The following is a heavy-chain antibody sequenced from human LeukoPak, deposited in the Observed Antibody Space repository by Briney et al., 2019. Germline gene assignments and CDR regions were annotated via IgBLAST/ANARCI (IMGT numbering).Heavy chain of an antibody. CDR2: ISAYNGNT. J-gene: IGHJ6*02. Sequence: ASVTDSCKPSGCTYTSYPLHWVRQISGQGLEWMGWISAYNGNTNYAQNLQGRVTMTTDTSTSTAYMELRSLRSVDTAVYYCARGLRMDVWGQGTTVTVSS. V-gene: IGHV1-18*01. CDR3: ARGLRMDV. CDR1: GCTYTSYP.